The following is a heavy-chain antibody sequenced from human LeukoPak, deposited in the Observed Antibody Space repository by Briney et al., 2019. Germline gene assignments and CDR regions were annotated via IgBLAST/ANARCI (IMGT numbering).Heavy chain of an antibody. CDR1: GVSINDHY. Sequence: SETLSLTCSISGVSINDHYWAWIRQPAGRGLEWIRHIYISGTTDYNPSLRSRVTISLDMSKNSFSLRLTSMTAADTAVYYCASPDCSSTSCNKGEFDYWGQGTLVTVSS. D-gene: IGHD2-2*01. V-gene: IGHV4-4*07. CDR3: ASPDCSSTSCNKGEFDY. CDR2: IYISGTT. J-gene: IGHJ4*02.